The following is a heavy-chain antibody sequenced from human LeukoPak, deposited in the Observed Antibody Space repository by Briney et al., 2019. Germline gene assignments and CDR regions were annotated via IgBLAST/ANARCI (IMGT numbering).Heavy chain of an antibody. CDR2: ISYDGSNK. CDR1: GFTFSSYG. CDR3: AALGPMVRGVPFLAPDFDP. J-gene: IGHJ5*02. D-gene: IGHD3-10*01. Sequence: GGSLRLSCAASGFTFSSYGMHWVRQAPGKGLEWVAVISYDGSNKYYADSVKGRFTISRDNSKNTLYLQMNSLRAEDTAVYYCAALGPMVRGVPFLAPDFDPWGQGTLVTVSS. V-gene: IGHV3-30*03.